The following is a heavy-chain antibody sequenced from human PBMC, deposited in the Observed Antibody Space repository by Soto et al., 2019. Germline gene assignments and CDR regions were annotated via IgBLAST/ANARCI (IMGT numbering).Heavy chain of an antibody. CDR2: IYYSGST. CDR3: ARDGGYCSGGSCYWW. CDR1: GGSISSGDYY. V-gene: IGHV4-30-4*01. D-gene: IGHD2-15*01. J-gene: IGHJ4*02. Sequence: QVQLQESGPGLVKPSQTLSLTCTVSGGSISSGDYYWSWIRQPPGKGLEWIGYIYYSGSTYYNPSLKSRVTISVDTSKNQFALKRSSVTAADTAVYYCARDGGYCSGGSCYWWWGQGTLVTVSS.